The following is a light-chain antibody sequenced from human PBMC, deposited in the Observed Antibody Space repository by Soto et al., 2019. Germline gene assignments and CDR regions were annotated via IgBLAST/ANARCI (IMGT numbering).Light chain of an antibody. CDR1: SSDVGGYKF. J-gene: IGLJ3*02. CDR2: EVY. CDR3: SSYTTNHTRV. V-gene: IGLV2-14*01. Sequence: QSALTQPASVSASPGQSITISCTGTSSDVGGYKFVSWYQHHPGKAPKLIIYEVYDRPSGVSNRFSGSKSGNTASLTISGLQPEDEADYYCSSYTTNHTRVFGGGTKLTVL.